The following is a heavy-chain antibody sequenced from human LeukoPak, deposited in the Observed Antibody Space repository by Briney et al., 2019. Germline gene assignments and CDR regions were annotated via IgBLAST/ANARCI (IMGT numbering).Heavy chain of an antibody. CDR1: GFIFSNYG. Sequence: PGGSLRLSCAASGFIFSNYGMHWVRQAPGKGLEGVAVISYDGSNKYYADSVQGRFTISRDNSKNTLYLQMNSLRAEDTAVYYCAKGEYGDYEGGAFDAWGQGTMVTVSS. CDR3: AKGEYGDYEGGAFDA. CDR2: ISYDGSNK. V-gene: IGHV3-30*18. J-gene: IGHJ3*01. D-gene: IGHD4-17*01.